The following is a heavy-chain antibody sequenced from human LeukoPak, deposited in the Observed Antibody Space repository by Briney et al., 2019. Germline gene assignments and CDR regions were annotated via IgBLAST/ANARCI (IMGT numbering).Heavy chain of an antibody. CDR1: GFTFSGNW. J-gene: IGHJ4*02. CDR2: INPDGSQK. CDR3: AKLLGTVTTYDS. V-gene: IGHV3-7*01. D-gene: IGHD2/OR15-2a*01. Sequence: GGSLTLSCEASGFTFSGNWMSWVRQAPGKGLEWVASINPDGSQKFYVGSVKGRFTISRDNTKSSLYLQMNSLGAEDTAMYYCAKLLGTVTTYDSWGQGTRVTVSS.